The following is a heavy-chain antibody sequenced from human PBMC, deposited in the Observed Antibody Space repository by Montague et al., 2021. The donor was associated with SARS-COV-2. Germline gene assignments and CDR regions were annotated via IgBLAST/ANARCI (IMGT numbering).Heavy chain of an antibody. V-gene: IGHV4-34*01. D-gene: IGHD5-12*01. CDR3: ASAPRYSFGFWAY. J-gene: IGHJ4*02. CDR1: GASSSHYY. Sequence: SETLSLTCAVYGASSSHYYWSWIRQSPGKGLEWVGEINHSGYTDYNLSXGSRVTISVDSSKKQFSLKMTSVTAADTAIYYCASAPRYSFGFWAYWGQGTLVTVSS. CDR2: INHSGYT.